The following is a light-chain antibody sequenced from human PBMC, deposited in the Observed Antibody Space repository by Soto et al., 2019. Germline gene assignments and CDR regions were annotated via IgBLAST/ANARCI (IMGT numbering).Light chain of an antibody. CDR1: STDIGDYNF. Sequence: QSALTQPASMSGSPGQSITISCTGTSTDIGDYNFVSWYQQYPGKVPKLLIYEVSHRPSGVSSRFSGSKSVNTASLTISALRAEDEADYYCSSFTRSTTRVFGTGTKLTVL. CDR2: EVS. V-gene: IGLV2-14*01. CDR3: SSFTRSTTRV. J-gene: IGLJ1*01.